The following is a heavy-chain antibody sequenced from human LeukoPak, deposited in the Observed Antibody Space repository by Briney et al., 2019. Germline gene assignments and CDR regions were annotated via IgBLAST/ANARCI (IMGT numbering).Heavy chain of an antibody. Sequence: ASVKVSCTASGYTFTSYGISWVRQAPGQGLEWMGRISAYNGNTNYAQKLQGRVTMTTDTSTSTAYMELRSLRSDDTAVYYCARDARVWFGELLDTFDYWGQGTLVTVSS. D-gene: IGHD3-10*01. J-gene: IGHJ4*02. V-gene: IGHV1-18*04. CDR1: GYTFTSYG. CDR2: ISAYNGNT. CDR3: ARDARVWFGELLDTFDY.